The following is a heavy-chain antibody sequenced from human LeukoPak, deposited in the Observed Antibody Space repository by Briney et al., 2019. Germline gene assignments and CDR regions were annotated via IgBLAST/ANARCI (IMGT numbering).Heavy chain of an antibody. CDR1: GFTFSSYS. J-gene: IGHJ4*02. CDR3: ARAAQVAGTRTFDY. CDR2: ISSSSSTI. Sequence: GGSLRLSCAASGFTFSSYSMNWVRQAPGKGLEWVSYISSSSSTIYYADSVKGRFTISRDNAKNSLYLQMNSLRAEDTAVYYCARAAQVAGTRTFDYWGQGTLVTVSS. V-gene: IGHV3-48*04. D-gene: IGHD6-19*01.